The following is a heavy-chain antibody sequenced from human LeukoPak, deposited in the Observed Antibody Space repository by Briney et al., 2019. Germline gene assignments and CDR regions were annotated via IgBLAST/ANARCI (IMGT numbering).Heavy chain of an antibody. V-gene: IGHV3-48*03. Sequence: GGSLRLSCAASEFTFSSYEMNWIRQAPGKGLEWVSHISTSGSSVHYADSVKGRFTISRDNAKNSLYLQMNSLRAEDTAVYYCARRGARGVLDAFDIWGQGTMVTVCS. CDR3: ARRGARGVLDAFDI. D-gene: IGHD3-10*01. CDR1: EFTFSSYE. CDR2: ISTSGSSV. J-gene: IGHJ3*02.